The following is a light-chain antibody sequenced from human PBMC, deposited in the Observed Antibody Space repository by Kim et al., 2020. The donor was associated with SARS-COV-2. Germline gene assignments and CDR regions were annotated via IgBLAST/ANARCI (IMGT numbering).Light chain of an antibody. J-gene: IGKJ1*01. Sequence: SPGERATLSGRASQSISSVYFAWYQQKPGQVPRLLIYGASIRATGIPDRFSGSGSGTDFTLTISRLESEDFAVYYCHQYGSSPQTFGQGTKVDIK. V-gene: IGKV3-20*01. CDR3: HQYGSSPQT. CDR2: GAS. CDR1: QSISSVY.